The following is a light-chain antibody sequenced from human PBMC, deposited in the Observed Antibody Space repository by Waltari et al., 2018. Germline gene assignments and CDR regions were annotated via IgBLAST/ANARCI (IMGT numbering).Light chain of an antibody. CDR3: QHYDSYSAT. Sequence: DIQMTPSPSTLSASVGDRVTIPCRASQSIPRWLAWYQYKPGKAPKLLIYKASILESGVPSRFSGGGSGTEFTLTISGLQPDDFATYYCQHYDSYSATFGRGTKIEIK. V-gene: IGKV1-5*03. CDR2: KAS. CDR1: QSIPRW. J-gene: IGKJ3*01.